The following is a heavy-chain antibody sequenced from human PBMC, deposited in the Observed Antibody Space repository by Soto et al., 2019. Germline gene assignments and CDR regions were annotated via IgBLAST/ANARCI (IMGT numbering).Heavy chain of an antibody. CDR1: GFTFSSYG. J-gene: IGHJ3*02. Sequence: QVQLVESGGGVVQPGRSLRLSCAASGFTFSSYGMHWVRQAPGKGLEWVAVISYDGSNKYYADSVKGRFTISRDNSKNTLYLQMNSLRAEDTAVYYCAKDQWEQWLVRSAFDIWGQGTMVTVSS. V-gene: IGHV3-30*18. CDR3: AKDQWEQWLVRSAFDI. CDR2: ISYDGSNK. D-gene: IGHD6-19*01.